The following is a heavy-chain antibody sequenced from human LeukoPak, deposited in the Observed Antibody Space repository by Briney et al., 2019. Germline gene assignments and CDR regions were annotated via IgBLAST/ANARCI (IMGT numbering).Heavy chain of an antibody. V-gene: IGHV4-39*07. CDR1: GGSISSSSYY. J-gene: IGHJ6*03. D-gene: IGHD3-10*01. CDR2: IYYSGST. Sequence: SETLSLTCTVSGGSISSSSYYWGWIRQPPGKGLEWIGSIYYSGSTNYNPSLKSRVTISVDTSKNQFSLKLSSVTAADTAVYYCASLYYGSGSSRSDYYMDVWGKGTTVTVSS. CDR3: ASLYYGSGSSRSDYYMDV.